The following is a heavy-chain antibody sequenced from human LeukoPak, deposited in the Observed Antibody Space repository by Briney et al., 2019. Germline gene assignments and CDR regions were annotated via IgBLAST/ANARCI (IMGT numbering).Heavy chain of an antibody. CDR2: IIHIFGTA. J-gene: IGHJ4*02. CDR1: GGTFSSYA. V-gene: IGHV1-69*05. Sequence: SVKVSCKASGGTFSSYAISWVRQAPGQGLEWMGGIIHIFGTANYAQKFQGRVTITTDESTSTAYMELSSLRSEDTAVYYCARNKHYYGSGSYYNRYDYWGQGTLVTVSS. D-gene: IGHD3-10*01. CDR3: ARNKHYYGSGSYYNRYDY.